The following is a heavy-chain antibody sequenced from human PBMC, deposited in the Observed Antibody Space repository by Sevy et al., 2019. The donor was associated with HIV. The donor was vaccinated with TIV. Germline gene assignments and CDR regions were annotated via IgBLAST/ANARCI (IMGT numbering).Heavy chain of an antibody. CDR3: AKVRSMIVVVSFDY. J-gene: IGHJ4*02. Sequence: GGSLRLSCAASGLTPSTYGIHWVRQAPGKGLEWVAVIGYDGNNKFYADSVKGRFTISRDDSKNTVFLQMDSLRAEDTAVYYCAKVRSMIVVVSFDYWGQGTLVTVSS. V-gene: IGHV3-33*06. D-gene: IGHD3-22*01. CDR1: GLTPSTYG. CDR2: IGYDGNNK.